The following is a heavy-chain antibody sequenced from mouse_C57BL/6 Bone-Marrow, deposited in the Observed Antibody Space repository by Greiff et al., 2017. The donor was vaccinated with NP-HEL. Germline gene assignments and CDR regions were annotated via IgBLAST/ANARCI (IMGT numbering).Heavy chain of an antibody. CDR3: ASPIPTVVAPGYFDV. CDR1: GFNIKDYY. Sequence: EVQLQESGVELVKPGASVKLSCTASGFNIKDYYMHWVKQRTEQGLEWIGRIDPEDGETKYAPKFQGKATITADTSSNPAYLQLSSLTSEDTSVYYCASPIPTVVAPGYFDVWGTGTTVTVSS. V-gene: IGHV14-2*01. J-gene: IGHJ1*03. D-gene: IGHD1-1*01. CDR2: IDPEDGET.